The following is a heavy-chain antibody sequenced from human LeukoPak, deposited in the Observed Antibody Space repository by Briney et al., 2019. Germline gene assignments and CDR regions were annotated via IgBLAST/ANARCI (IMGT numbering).Heavy chain of an antibody. V-gene: IGHV1-2*06. CDR2: INLNSGGT. Sequence: ASVKVSCKASGYTFTGYYMHWVRQAPGQGLEWMGRINLNSGGTNYAQKFQGRVTMTRDTSISTAYMELSRLRSDDTAVYYCARDHGDFWSGYYSYWGQGTLVTVSS. D-gene: IGHD3-3*01. CDR3: ARDHGDFWSGYYSY. J-gene: IGHJ4*02. CDR1: GYTFTGYY.